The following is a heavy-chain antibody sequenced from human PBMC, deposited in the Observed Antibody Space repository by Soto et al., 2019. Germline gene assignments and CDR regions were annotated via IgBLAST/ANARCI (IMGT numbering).Heavy chain of an antibody. CDR1: GFTFSSYS. D-gene: IGHD6-6*01. V-gene: IGHV3-21*01. CDR2: ISSSSSYI. CDR3: AISSRLVGEYFQH. J-gene: IGHJ1*01. Sequence: GGSLRLSCAASGFTFSSYSMNLVRQAPGKGLEWVSSISSSSSYIYYADSVKGRFTISRDNAKNSLYLQMNSLRAEDTAVYYCAISSRLVGEYFQHWGQGTLVTVSS.